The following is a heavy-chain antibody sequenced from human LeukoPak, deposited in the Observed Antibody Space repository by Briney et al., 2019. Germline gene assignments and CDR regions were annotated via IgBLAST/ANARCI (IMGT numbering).Heavy chain of an antibody. CDR1: GFTFSSHA. CDR3: GNGYYDIPIAY. CDR2: LSGRGRST. D-gene: IGHD3-22*01. Sequence: PGGSLRLPYAASGFTFSSHAMSWVRQAPGKGLEWVSALSGRGRSTYYADSVKGRLTISRDNSKNTLYLQMHSLRADDPAVSYYGNGYYDIPIAYWGQGTLVTVSS. J-gene: IGHJ4*02. V-gene: IGHV3-23*01.